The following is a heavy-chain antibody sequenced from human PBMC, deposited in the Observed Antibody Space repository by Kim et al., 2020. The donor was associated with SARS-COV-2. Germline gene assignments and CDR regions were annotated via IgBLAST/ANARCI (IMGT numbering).Heavy chain of an antibody. J-gene: IGHJ6*02. V-gene: IGHV4-30-4*01. CDR1: GGSISSGDYY. CDR3: ARGGYSSSWYTPNYYYYYGGDV. Sequence: SETLSLTCTVSGGSISSGDYYWSWIRQPPGKGLEWIGYIYYSGSTYYNPSLKSRVTISVDTSKNQFSLKLSSVTAADTAVYYCARGGYSSSWYTPNYYYYYGGDVWGQGTTVTVSS. CDR2: IYYSGST. D-gene: IGHD6-13*01.